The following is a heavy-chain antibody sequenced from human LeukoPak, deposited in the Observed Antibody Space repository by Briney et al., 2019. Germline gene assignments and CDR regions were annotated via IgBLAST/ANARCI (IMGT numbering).Heavy chain of an antibody. Sequence: PGGSLRLSCAASGFTFSSYSMNWVRQAPGKGLEWVSSISSSSNYIHYADSVKGRFTVSRDNAKNSLCLQMNSLRAEDTAVYYCARDTVTTDAHWFDPWGQGTLVTVSS. D-gene: IGHD4-17*01. V-gene: IGHV3-21*01. CDR1: GFTFSSYS. CDR3: ARDTVTTDAHWFDP. J-gene: IGHJ5*02. CDR2: ISSSSNYI.